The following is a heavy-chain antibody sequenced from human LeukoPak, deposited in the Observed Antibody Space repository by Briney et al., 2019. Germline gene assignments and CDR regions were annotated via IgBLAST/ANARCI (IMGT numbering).Heavy chain of an antibody. CDR3: ARPPRDSSGYLLGAFPD. J-gene: IGHJ3*01. Sequence: GGSLRLSCEASGFAFGSYAMTWVRQAPGKGLDWVSVIGASGADTYYADSVKGRFTVSRDNAKNTLYLHMSSLRAEDTAVYFCARPPRDSSGYLLGAFPDWGQGTTVTVSS. CDR2: IGASGADT. CDR1: GFAFGSYA. V-gene: IGHV3-23*01. D-gene: IGHD3-22*01.